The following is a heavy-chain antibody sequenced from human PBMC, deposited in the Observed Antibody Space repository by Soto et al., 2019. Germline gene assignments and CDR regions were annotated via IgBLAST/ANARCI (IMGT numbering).Heavy chain of an antibody. CDR3: ARDAYYDSSGLDY. V-gene: IGHV4-31*03. D-gene: IGHD3-22*01. CDR2: IYYSGST. J-gene: IGHJ4*02. CDR1: GVSISDYY. Sequence: SETLSLTCTVSGVSISDYYWSWIRQHPGKGLEWIGYIYYSGSTYYNPSLKSRVTISVDTSKNQFSLKLSSVTAADTAVYYCARDAYYDSSGLDYWGQGTLVTVSS.